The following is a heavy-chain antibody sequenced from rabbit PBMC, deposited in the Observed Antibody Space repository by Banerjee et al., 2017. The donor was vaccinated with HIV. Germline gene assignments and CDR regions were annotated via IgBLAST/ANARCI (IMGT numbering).Heavy chain of an antibody. CDR3: ARGGDL. D-gene: IGHD4-1*01. J-gene: IGHJ3*01. CDR2: IYAGDSGST. V-gene: IGHV1S45*01. Sequence: QEQLEESGGDLVKPEGFLTLTCTASGFSFSSGYDMCWVRQAPGKGLEWIACIYAGDSGSTYYASWAKGRFTISKTSSTTVTLQMTSLTVADTATYFCARGGDLWGQGTLVTVS. CDR1: GFSFSSGYD.